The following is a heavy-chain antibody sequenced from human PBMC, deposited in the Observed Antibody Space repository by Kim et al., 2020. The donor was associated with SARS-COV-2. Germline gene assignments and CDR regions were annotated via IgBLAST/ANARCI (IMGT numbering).Heavy chain of an antibody. Sequence: SETLSLTCAVYGGSFSGYYWSWIRQPPGTGLEWIGEINHSGSTNYNSSLKSRVTISVDTSKNQCPLKLSSVTAAATAVYYCAIGHYYGLGSYYNHYGFYPWGQGDLVSLSS. V-gene: IGHV4-34*01. CDR3: AIGHYYGLGSYYNHYGFYP. D-gene: IGHD3-10*01. J-gene: IGHJ5*02. CDR1: GGSFSGYY. CDR2: INHSGST.